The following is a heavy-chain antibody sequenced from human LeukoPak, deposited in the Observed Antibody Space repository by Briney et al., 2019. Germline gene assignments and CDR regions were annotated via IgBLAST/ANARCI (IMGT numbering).Heavy chain of an antibody. CDR1: GDSISSYY. Sequence: PSETLSLTCTVSGDSISSYYWSWIRQPPGKGLEWIGYIYNSGGTNYNPSLKSRVTISVDTSKNQFSLKLRSVTAADTAVYYCARHVTISGPYDASDIWGQGTMVTVSP. V-gene: IGHV4-59*08. CDR3: ARHVTISGPYDASDI. J-gene: IGHJ3*02. CDR2: IYNSGGT. D-gene: IGHD5-24*01.